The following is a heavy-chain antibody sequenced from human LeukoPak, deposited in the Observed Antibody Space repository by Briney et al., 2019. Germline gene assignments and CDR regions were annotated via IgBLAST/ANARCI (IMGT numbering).Heavy chain of an antibody. V-gene: IGHV4-59*12. Sequence: SENLSLNCTVSGGSISSYYWSWIRQPPGKGLEWIGYIYYSGSTNYNPSLKSRVTISVDTSKNQFSLKLSSVTAADTAVYYCASLKWGAAGTDYWGQGTLVTVSS. CDR1: GGSISSYY. CDR2: IYYSGST. D-gene: IGHD6-13*01. J-gene: IGHJ4*02. CDR3: ASLKWGAAGTDY.